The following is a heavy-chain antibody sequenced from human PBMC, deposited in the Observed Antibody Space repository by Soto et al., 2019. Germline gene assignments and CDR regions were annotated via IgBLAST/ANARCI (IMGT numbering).Heavy chain of an antibody. CDR1: GFTFSSYW. J-gene: IGHJ6*02. CDR3: ARSEVYYSYGMDV. CDR2: INSDGSTT. V-gene: IGHV3-74*01. Sequence: EVQLVESGGGLVQPGGSLRLSCAASGFTFSSYWMHWVRHAPGKGLMWVSRINSDGSTTSYADSVKGRFTISRDNAKKTLYLQMNSLSPEDTAVYFFARSEVYYSYGMDVWGQGTTVTVSS.